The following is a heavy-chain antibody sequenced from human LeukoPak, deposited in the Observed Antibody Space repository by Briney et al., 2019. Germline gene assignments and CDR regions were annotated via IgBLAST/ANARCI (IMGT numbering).Heavy chain of an antibody. V-gene: IGHV3-11*04. Sequence: GGSLRLSCAASGFTFSDYYMSWIRQAPGKGLEWVSYITSSGSSINYADSVKGRFTVFRDNAKNSLYLQMSSLRAEDTAVYYCARGQHYFAHWGQGTLVTVSS. CDR2: ITSSGSSI. J-gene: IGHJ4*02. CDR3: ARGQHYFAH. CDR1: GFTFSDYY. D-gene: IGHD2-2*01.